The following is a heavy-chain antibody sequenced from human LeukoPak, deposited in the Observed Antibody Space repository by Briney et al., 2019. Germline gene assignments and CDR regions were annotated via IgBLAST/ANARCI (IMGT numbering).Heavy chain of an antibody. CDR2: ISSSGSTI. J-gene: IGHJ4*02. CDR3: ARDRSGWYYFDY. CDR1: GFTFSDYG. D-gene: IGHD6-19*01. Sequence: GGSLRLSCAASGFTFSDYGMNWVRQAPGKGLEWLSYISSSGSTIFYADSVKGRFTISRDSAKNSLFLQMSSLRADDTAVYYCARDRSGWYYFDYWGQGTQVTVSS. V-gene: IGHV3-48*03.